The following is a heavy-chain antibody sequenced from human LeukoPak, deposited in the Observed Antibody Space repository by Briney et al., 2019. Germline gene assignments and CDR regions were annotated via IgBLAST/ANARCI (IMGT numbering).Heavy chain of an antibody. CDR3: ARAPTVTTLYYYYGMDV. CDR2: INPNSGGT. D-gene: IGHD4-17*01. CDR1: GYTFTGYY. Sequence: ASVKVSCKASGYTFTGYYMHWVRQAPGQGLEWMGWINPNSGGTNYAQKFQGRVTMTRDTSISTAYMELSRLGSDDTAVYYCARAPTVTTLYYYYGMDVWGQGTTVTVSS. J-gene: IGHJ6*02. V-gene: IGHV1-2*02.